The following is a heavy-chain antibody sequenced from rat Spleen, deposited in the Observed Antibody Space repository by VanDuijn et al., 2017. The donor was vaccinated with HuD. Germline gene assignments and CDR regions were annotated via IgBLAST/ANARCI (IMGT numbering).Heavy chain of an antibody. CDR1: GFTFSNYG. CDR2: ISTGGGNP. CDR3: ARHDYSSYVMDA. Sequence: EVQLVESGGGLVQPGRSLKLSCAASGFTFSNYGMAWVRQTPTKGLEWVASISTGGGNPYYRDSVKGRFTVSRDNAKSTLYLQMDSLRSEDTATYYCARHDYSSYVMDAWGQGASVTVSS. D-gene: IGHD1-2*01. J-gene: IGHJ4*01. V-gene: IGHV5S13*01.